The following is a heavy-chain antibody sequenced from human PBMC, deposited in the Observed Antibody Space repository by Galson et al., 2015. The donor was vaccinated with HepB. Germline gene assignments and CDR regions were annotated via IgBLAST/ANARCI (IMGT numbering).Heavy chain of an antibody. Sequence: SVKVSCKASGGTFSNYAISWVRQAPGQGLEWMGGIIPIFGTANYAQKFQGRVTITADESTSTAYMEQTSLRSEDTAVYYCARDPGRTTIFGVAQLPYGMDVWGQGTTVTVSS. J-gene: IGHJ6*02. D-gene: IGHD3-3*01. CDR3: ARDPGRTTIFGVAQLPYGMDV. V-gene: IGHV1-69*13. CDR1: GGTFSNYA. CDR2: IIPIFGTA.